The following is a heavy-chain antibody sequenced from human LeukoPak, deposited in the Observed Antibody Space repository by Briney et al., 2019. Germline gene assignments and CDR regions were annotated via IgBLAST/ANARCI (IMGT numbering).Heavy chain of an antibody. CDR2: IIPILGIA. J-gene: IGHJ4*02. CDR3: ARVAEMATEYYFDY. CDR1: GGTFSSYA. D-gene: IGHD5-24*01. Sequence: SVKVSCKASGGTFSSYAISWVRQAPGQGLEWMGRIIPILGIANYAQKFQGRVTITADKPTSTAYMELSSLRSEDTAVYYCARVAEMATEYYFDYWGQGTLVTVSS. V-gene: IGHV1-69*04.